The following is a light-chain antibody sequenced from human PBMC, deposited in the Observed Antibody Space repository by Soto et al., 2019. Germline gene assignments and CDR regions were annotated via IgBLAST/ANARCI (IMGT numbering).Light chain of an antibody. CDR2: DAS. CDR1: QSISSW. V-gene: IGKV1-5*01. J-gene: IGKJ1*01. Sequence: DSQMTQSSSTLCATVGNRVTITCRDSQSISSWLAWYQQKPGKAPKLLIYDASGLESGVPSRFSGSGSGTEFTLTISSLQPDDFATYYCQQYYSYSGTFGQGTKVDIK. CDR3: QQYYSYSGT.